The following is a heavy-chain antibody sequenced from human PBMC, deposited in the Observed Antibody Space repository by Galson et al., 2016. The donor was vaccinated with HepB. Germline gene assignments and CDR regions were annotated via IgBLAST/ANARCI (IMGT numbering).Heavy chain of an antibody. D-gene: IGHD6-19*01. CDR1: GFTVSSTF. J-gene: IGHJ5*02. Sequence: SCAASGFTVSSTFMTWVRQAPGKGLEWVSVIYSGDSTNYADSVKGRFTISRANSKNTLYLQMNSLRVEDTAVYYCARGKAVTGSDPLDPWGQGTLVTVSS. V-gene: IGHV3-53*01. CDR3: ARGKAVTGSDPLDP. CDR2: IYSGDST.